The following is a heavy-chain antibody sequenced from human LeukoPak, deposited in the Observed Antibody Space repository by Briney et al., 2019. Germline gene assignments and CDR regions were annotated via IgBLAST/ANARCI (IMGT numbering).Heavy chain of an antibody. CDR3: AKESEEEQLLGEAMFDH. V-gene: IGHV3-21*01. CDR2: ISSSSSYI. Sequence: GGSLRLSCAASGFTFSSYSMNWVRQAPGKGLEWVSSISSSSSYIYYADSVKGRFTISRDNSKNTLYLQMNNLRSEDTALYSCAKESEEEQLLGEAMFDHWGRGTLVAVSS. D-gene: IGHD3-16*01. CDR1: GFTFSSYS. J-gene: IGHJ2*01.